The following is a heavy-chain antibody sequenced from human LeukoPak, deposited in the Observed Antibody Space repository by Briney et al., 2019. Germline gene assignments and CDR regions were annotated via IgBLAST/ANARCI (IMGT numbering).Heavy chain of an antibody. V-gene: IGHV4-31*03. CDR3: ARGPYGDDY. Sequence: SETLSLTCTVSGGSISSGGYSWSWIRQHPGKGLEWIGYIYYSGSTNYDPSLKSRVTISVDTSKNQFSLKLSSVTAADTAVYYCARGPYGDDYWGQGTLVTVSS. CDR1: GGSISSGGYS. CDR2: IYYSGST. J-gene: IGHJ4*02. D-gene: IGHD4-17*01.